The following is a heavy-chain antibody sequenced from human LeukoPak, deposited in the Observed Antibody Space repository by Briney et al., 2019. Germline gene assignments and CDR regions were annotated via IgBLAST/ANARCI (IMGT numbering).Heavy chain of an antibody. CDR1: GFTFGDYA. CDR2: IRSKVYGGTP. V-gene: IGHV3-49*04. CDR3: TRDQTPYY. Sequence: GGPLRLSCTASGFTFGDYAMTWVRQAPGKGLEWVGFIRSKVYGGTPEYAASVKGTFTISRDDSKGIAYLQMNSLKTEDTAVYYCTRDQTPYYWGQGTLVTVSS. J-gene: IGHJ4*02.